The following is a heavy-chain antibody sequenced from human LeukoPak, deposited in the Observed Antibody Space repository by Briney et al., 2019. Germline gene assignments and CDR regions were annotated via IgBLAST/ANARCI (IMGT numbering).Heavy chain of an antibody. CDR1: GGSFSDYS. CDR2: VSHVGTT. J-gene: IGHJ6*03. CDR3: ARDGIAVFGVITGDYSYMDV. Sequence: PSETLSLTCTVYGGSFSDYSWSWIRQPPGKGLEWMGEVSHVGTTNYNPSLESRVTISIDTSNSQFPLNLKSVTAADSGVYYCARDGIAVFGVITGDYSYMDVWGKGTTVTVYS. D-gene: IGHD3-3*01. V-gene: IGHV4-34*01.